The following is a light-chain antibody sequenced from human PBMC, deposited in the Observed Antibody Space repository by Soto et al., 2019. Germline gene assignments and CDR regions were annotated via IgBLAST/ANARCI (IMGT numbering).Light chain of an antibody. Sequence: QSVRTQPPSASGSPGQSVTIPCTGPSSDVGGYDHVSWYQQHPGKAPKLMIYEVTKRPAGVPDRFSGSKSGNTASLTVSGLQAEDEADYYCSSDAGNYNYVFGTGTKVTVL. CDR2: EVT. CDR1: SSDVGGYDH. J-gene: IGLJ1*01. CDR3: SSDAGNYNYV. V-gene: IGLV2-8*01.